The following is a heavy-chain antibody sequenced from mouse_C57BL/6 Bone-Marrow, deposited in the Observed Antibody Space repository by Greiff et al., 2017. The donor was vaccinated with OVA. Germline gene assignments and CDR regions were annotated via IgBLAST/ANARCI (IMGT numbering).Heavy chain of an antibody. CDR3: APTGAGAMDD. CDR2: IDPANGNT. D-gene: IGHD4-1*01. J-gene: IGHJ4*01. V-gene: IGHV14-3*01. Sequence: EVQLQQSVAEFVRPGASVKFSCTASGFNIKNTYMHWVTQTPEQGLEWIGRIDPANGNTKYAPKFQGKVTISADTASNTAYLQLSSLKAEDTAIYYCAPTGAGAMDDWGKGTTVTVAS. CDR1: GFNIKNTY.